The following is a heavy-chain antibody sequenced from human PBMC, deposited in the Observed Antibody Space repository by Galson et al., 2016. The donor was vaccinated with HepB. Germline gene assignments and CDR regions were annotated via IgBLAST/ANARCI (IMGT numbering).Heavy chain of an antibody. CDR2: MFHSGST. CDR1: GGSINNSNW. D-gene: IGHD5-12*01. CDR3: AKATTPHYMDV. Sequence: SETLSLTCAVSGGSINNSNWWSWVRQPPGKGLEWIGEMFHSGSTNYNPSLESRLTLSLDKSKNQSSLKLKSVTAADTAIYYCAKATTPHYMDVWGKGTTVTVSS. J-gene: IGHJ6*03. V-gene: IGHV4-4*02.